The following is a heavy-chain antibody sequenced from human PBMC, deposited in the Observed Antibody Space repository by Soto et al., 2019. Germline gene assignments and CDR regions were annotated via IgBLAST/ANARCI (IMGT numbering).Heavy chain of an antibody. Sequence: HPGGSLRLSCAASGFTFRNYAMSWVRRAPGKGLEWVSLISASGGSTYYTDSVKGRFTISRDNSKNTLNLQMNSLRAEDTAVYYCAKRNYYGSGSYGMDVWGQGTTVTVSS. CDR2: ISASGGST. CDR1: GFTFRNYA. V-gene: IGHV3-23*01. J-gene: IGHJ6*02. D-gene: IGHD3-10*01. CDR3: AKRNYYGSGSYGMDV.